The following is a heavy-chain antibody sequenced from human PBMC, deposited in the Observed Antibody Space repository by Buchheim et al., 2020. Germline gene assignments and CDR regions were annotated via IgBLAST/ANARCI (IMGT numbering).Heavy chain of an antibody. CDR3: ARGRYCTNGVCYPESYYYYGMDV. CDR2: IYHSGST. Sequence: QLQLQESGSGLVKPSQTLSLTCAVSGGSISSGGYSWSWIRQPPGKGLEWIGYIYHSGSTYYNPSLKSRVTISVDRYKNQFSLKLSAVTAADTAVYYCARGRYCTNGVCYPESYYYYGMDVWGQGTT. J-gene: IGHJ6*02. D-gene: IGHD2-8*01. V-gene: IGHV4-30-2*01. CDR1: GGSISSGGYS.